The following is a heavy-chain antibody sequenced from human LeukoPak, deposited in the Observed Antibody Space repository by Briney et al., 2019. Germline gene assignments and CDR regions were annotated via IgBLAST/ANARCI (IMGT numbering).Heavy chain of an antibody. CDR1: GYTFTSYY. D-gene: IGHD6-13*01. J-gene: IGHJ6*03. CDR3: ARAIAAAGSYYYYMDV. Sequence: GASVKVSCKASGYTFTSYYMHWVRQAPGQGLEWMGIINPSGGSTSYAQKFQGRVTMTRDTSTSTVYMELSSLRSDDTAVYYCARAIAAAGSYYYYMDVWGKGTTVTVSS. CDR2: INPSGGST. V-gene: IGHV1-46*01.